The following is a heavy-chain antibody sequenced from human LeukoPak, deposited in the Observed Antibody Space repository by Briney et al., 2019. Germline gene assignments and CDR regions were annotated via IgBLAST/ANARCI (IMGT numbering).Heavy chain of an antibody. J-gene: IGHJ6*02. CDR1: GYTFTGYY. V-gene: IGHV1-2*02. Sequence: SVKVSCKASGYTFTGYYMHWVRQAPGHGLEWMGWINPNSGGTNYAQKFQGRVTMTRDTSISTAYMELSRLRSDDTAVYYCASTTPVEPYYYYGMDVWGQGTTVTVSS. CDR3: ASTTPVEPYYYYGMDV. D-gene: IGHD4-11*01. CDR2: INPNSGGT.